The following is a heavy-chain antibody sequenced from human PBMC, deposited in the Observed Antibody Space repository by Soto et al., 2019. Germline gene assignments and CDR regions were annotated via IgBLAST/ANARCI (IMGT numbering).Heavy chain of an antibody. CDR1: GYTFTSYD. D-gene: IGHD3-10*01. Sequence: GASVKVSCKASGYTFTSYDINWVRQATGQGLEWMGWMNPNSGNTGYAQKFQGRVTMTSNTSISTAYMELSSLRSEDTAVYYCAIGYYYYYGSGSVPEYYFDYWGQGTLVTVSS. V-gene: IGHV1-8*01. J-gene: IGHJ4*02. CDR2: MNPNSGNT. CDR3: AIGYYYYYGSGSVPEYYFDY.